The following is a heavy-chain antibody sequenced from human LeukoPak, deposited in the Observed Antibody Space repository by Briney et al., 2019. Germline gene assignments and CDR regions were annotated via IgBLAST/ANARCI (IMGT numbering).Heavy chain of an antibody. CDR3: ARDLGVYYGSGSYGFFGY. CDR2: INPNSGGT. Sequence: ASVKVSCKASGYTFTGYYMHWVRQAPGQGLEWMGWINPNSGGTNYAQKLQGRVTMTTDTSTSTAYMELRSLRSDDTAVYYCARDLGVYYGSGSYGFFGYWGQGTLVTVSS. D-gene: IGHD3-10*01. V-gene: IGHV1-2*02. CDR1: GYTFTGYY. J-gene: IGHJ4*02.